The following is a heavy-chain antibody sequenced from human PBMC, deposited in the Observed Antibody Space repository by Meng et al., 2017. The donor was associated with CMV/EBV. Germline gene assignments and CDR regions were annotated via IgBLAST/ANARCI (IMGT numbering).Heavy chain of an antibody. CDR2: IIPIFGTA. V-gene: IGHV1-69*13. CDR3: ASPNYYDSSGYYYGY. CDR1: GGPLSSYA. D-gene: IGHD3-22*01. J-gene: IGHJ4*02. Sequence: SVKVSCKAYGGPLSSYAISWVRQAPGQGLEWMGGIIPIFGTANYAQKFQGRVTITADESTSTAYMELSSLRSEDTAVYYCASPNYYDSSGYYYGYWGQGTLVTVPS.